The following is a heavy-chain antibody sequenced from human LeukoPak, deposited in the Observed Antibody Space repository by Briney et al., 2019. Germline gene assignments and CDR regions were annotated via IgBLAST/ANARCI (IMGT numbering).Heavy chain of an antibody. V-gene: IGHV3-21*01. D-gene: IGHD4-11*01. Sequence: GGSLRLSCAASGFTFSSYSMNWVRQAPGKGLEWVSSISSSSSYIYYADSVKGRFTISRDNANNSLYLQMNSLRAEDTAVYYCARGYSNYALGYFDYWGQGTLVTVSS. CDR3: ARGYSNYALGYFDY. CDR1: GFTFSSYS. J-gene: IGHJ4*02. CDR2: ISSSSSYI.